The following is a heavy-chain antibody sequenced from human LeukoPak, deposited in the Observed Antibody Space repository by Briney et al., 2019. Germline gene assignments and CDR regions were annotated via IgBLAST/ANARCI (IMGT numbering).Heavy chain of an antibody. V-gene: IGHV3-23*01. CDR3: EDRIRDSSSWYYYGMDV. Sequence: GGSLRLSCAASGFTFSSYAMSWVRQAPGKGLEWVAAISGSGGSTYYVDSVKGRFTISRDNSKNTLYLQMNSLRAEDTVLYQAEDRIRDSSSWYYYGMDVWGQGTTVTVSS. D-gene: IGHD6-13*01. CDR1: GFTFSSYA. J-gene: IGHJ6*02. CDR2: ISGSGGST.